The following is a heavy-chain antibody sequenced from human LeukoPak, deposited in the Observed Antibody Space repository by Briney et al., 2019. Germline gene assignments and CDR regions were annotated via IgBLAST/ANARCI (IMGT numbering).Heavy chain of an antibody. D-gene: IGHD4-17*01. CDR3: ARDLGYGDYLRFDY. V-gene: IGHV1-3*01. Sequence: KFQGRVTITRDTSASTAYMELSSLRSEDTAVYYCARDLGYGDYLRFDYWGQGTLVTVSS. J-gene: IGHJ4*02.